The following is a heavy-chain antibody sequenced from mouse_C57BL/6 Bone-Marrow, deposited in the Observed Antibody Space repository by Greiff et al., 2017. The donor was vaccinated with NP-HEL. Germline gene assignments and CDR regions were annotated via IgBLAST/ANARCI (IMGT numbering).Heavy chain of an antibody. CDR1: GYAFSSYW. D-gene: IGHD1-1*02. J-gene: IGHJ4*01. CDR3: ARDRDGSYYVDIGD. V-gene: IGHV1-80*01. CDR2: IDPGDGYT. Sequence: LQESGAELVRPGASVKISCKASGYAFSSYWMNWVKQRPGKGLEWIGQIDPGDGYTNYNGKFKGKSTLTVDKSSSTAYMQLSSLTSEDSAVYFCARDRDGSYYVDIGDRGHGTSVT.